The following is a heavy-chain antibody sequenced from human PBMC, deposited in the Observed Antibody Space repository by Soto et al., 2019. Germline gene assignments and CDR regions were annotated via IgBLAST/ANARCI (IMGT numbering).Heavy chain of an antibody. V-gene: IGHV3-23*01. CDR1: GFTFSSYA. CDR3: TKDWSAAH. Sequence: GGSLRLSCAASGFTFSSYAMTWVRQAPGKGLEWVSAIGTSANSAKYADSVKGRFTVSRDNSRNTLYLQMNSLRADDTAVYYCTKDWSAAHWGQGTLVTVSS. J-gene: IGHJ4*02. D-gene: IGHD3-3*01. CDR2: IGTSANSA.